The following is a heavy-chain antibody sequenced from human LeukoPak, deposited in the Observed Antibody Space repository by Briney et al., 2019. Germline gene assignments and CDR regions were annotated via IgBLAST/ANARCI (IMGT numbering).Heavy chain of an antibody. CDR2: IYPDDSDT. CDR3: ARGAYGSGSYYNYYGMDV. Sequence: GESLKISCKGSGYSFGNRWIGWVRQMPGKGLEWMGIIYPDDSDTIYSPSFEGQVTISADKSISTAYLQWSSLKASNTAMYYCARGAYGSGSYYNYYGMDVWGQGTTVTVSS. CDR1: GYSFGNRW. D-gene: IGHD3-10*01. J-gene: IGHJ6*02. V-gene: IGHV5-51*01.